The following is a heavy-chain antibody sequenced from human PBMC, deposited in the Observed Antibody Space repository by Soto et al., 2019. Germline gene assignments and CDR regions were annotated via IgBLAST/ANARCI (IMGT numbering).Heavy chain of an antibody. CDR1: GGSISTYY. Sequence: SETLSLTCTVSGGSISTYYWSWIRQPPGKGLEWIGYIYYSGSTSYNPSLKSRVTISVDTSKNQFSLKLRSVTAADTAVYYRASDRSSGWDQGYGMDVWGQGTTVTVSS. J-gene: IGHJ6*02. V-gene: IGHV4-59*01. CDR3: ASDRSSGWDQGYGMDV. D-gene: IGHD6-19*01. CDR2: IYYSGST.